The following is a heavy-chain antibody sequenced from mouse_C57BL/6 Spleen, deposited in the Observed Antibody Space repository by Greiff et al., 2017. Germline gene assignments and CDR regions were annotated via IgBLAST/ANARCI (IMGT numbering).Heavy chain of an antibody. V-gene: IGHV5-4*01. J-gene: IGHJ2*01. CDR3: ARDVITTVVDYFDY. CDR2: ISDGGSYT. Sequence: EVQLVESGGGLVKPGGSLKLSCAASGFTFSSYAMSWVRQTPETRLEWVATISDGGSYTYYPDNVKGRFTIARDNAKNNLYLQMSHLKSEDTAMYYCARDVITTVVDYFDYWGQGTTLTVAS. D-gene: IGHD1-1*01. CDR1: GFTFSSYA.